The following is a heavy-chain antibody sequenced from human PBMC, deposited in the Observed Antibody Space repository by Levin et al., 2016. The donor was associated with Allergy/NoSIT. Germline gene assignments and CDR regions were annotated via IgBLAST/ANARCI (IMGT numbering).Heavy chain of an antibody. Sequence: SETLSLTCTVSGDPISTYYWSWIRQSPGRGLEWIAYIKDSGGPGGTTGENPNYNPSLKGRVTISVDTSKNQVSLKMYSVTAADTAVYYCARDVAGYWFDLWGQGTLVTVSS. V-gene: IGHV4-59*01. CDR3: ARDVAGYWFDL. CDR1: GDPISTYY. J-gene: IGHJ5*02. CDR2: IKDSGGP. D-gene: IGHD6-13*01.